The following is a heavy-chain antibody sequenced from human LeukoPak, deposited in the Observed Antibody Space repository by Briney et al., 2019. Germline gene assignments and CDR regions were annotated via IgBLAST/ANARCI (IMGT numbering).Heavy chain of an antibody. CDR3: ARAATKLERSDY. CDR2: INAGNGNT. J-gene: IGHJ4*02. V-gene: IGHV1-3*01. Sequence: ASVKVSCKASGYTFTSYAMHWVRQAPGQRLEWMGRINAGNGNTKYSQKFQGRVTITRDTSASTAYMELSSLRSEDTAVYYCARAATKLERSDYWGQGTLVTVSS. CDR1: GYTFTSYA. D-gene: IGHD1-1*01.